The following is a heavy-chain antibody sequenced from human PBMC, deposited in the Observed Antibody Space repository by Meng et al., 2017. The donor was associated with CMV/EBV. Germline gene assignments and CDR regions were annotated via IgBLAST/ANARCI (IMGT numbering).Heavy chain of an antibody. Sequence: GESLKISCAASGFTFSSYWMHWVRQAPGKGLVWVSRINSDGSSTSYADSVKGRFTISRDNAKNTLYLQMNSLRAEDTAVYYCARDALVVVPAATVYYYGMDVWGQGTTVTVSS. CDR2: INSDGSST. CDR3: ARDALVVVPAATVYYYGMDV. D-gene: IGHD2-2*01. V-gene: IGHV3-74*01. J-gene: IGHJ6*02. CDR1: GFTFSSYW.